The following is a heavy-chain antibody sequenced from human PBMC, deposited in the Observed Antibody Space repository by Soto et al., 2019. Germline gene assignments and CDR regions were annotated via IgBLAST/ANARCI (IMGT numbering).Heavy chain of an antibody. CDR2: VYSNGAT. V-gene: IGHV3-66*01. Sequence: EVLLVESGGGLVQPGGSLRLSCAASGFTVTSSYMSWVRQAPGKGLECVSLVYSNGATYYADSVKGRFTTSRDTFRNTLDLQMNSLRAEDTAVYYCARDSRLRSVGDYWGQGTLVTVSS. J-gene: IGHJ4*02. D-gene: IGHD3-3*01. CDR1: GFTVTSSY. CDR3: ARDSRLRSVGDY.